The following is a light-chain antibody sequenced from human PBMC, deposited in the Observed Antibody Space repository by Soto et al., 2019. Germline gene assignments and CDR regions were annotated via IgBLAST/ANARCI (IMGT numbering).Light chain of an antibody. J-gene: IGKJ5*01. V-gene: IGKV3-11*01. Sequence: EIVLTQSPATLSLSPGERATLSCRTSQSVSSYFAWYQQKPGRAPRLLIYDASNRATGIPARFIGSGSGTDFTLTISSLEPEDFAVYYCQQRINWPRTFGQGTRLEIK. CDR2: DAS. CDR1: QSVSSY. CDR3: QQRINWPRT.